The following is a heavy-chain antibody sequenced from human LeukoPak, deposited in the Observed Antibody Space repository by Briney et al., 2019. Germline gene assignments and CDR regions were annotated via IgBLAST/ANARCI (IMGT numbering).Heavy chain of an antibody. V-gene: IGHV3-21*01. CDR1: GFTFSSYS. CDR2: ISSSSSYI. D-gene: IGHD2-2*01. Sequence: GGSLRLSCAASGFTFSSYSMNWVRQAPGKGLEWVSSISSSSSYIYYADSVKGRFTISRDNAKNSLYLQMNSLRAEDTAVYYCARGRGYCSSTSCLNWFDPWGQGTLVTVSS. CDR3: ARGRGYCSSTSCLNWFDP. J-gene: IGHJ5*02.